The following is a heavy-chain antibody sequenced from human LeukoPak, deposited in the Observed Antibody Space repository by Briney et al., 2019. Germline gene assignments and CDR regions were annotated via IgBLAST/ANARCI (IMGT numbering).Heavy chain of an antibody. CDR3: VVDCSSTSCRRKWFDP. D-gene: IGHD2-2*01. V-gene: IGHV3-23*01. CDR2: ISGSGGST. Sequence: GGSLRLSCAASGFTFSSYAMSWVRQAPGKGLEWVSAISGSGGSTYYADSVKGRFTISRDNSKNTLYLQMNSLRAEDTAVYYCVVDCSSTSCRRKWFDPWGQGTLVTVSS. J-gene: IGHJ5*02. CDR1: GFTFSSYA.